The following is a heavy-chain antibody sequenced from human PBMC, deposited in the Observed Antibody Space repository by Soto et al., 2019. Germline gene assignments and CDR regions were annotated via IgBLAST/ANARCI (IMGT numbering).Heavy chain of an antibody. CDR2: IYYSGST. J-gene: IGHJ5*02. Sequence: SETLSLTCTVSGGSVSSGSYYWSWIRQPPGKGLEWIGYIYYSGSTYYNPSLKRRVTISVDTSKNQFSLKLSSVTAADTPVYDCARQSSTTALFEPWGQGTLVTV. V-gene: IGHV4-30-4*08. CDR3: ARQSSTTALFEP. D-gene: IGHD4-17*01. CDR1: GGSVSSGSYY.